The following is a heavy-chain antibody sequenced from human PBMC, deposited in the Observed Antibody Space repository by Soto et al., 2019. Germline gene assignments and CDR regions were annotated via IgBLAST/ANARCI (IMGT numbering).Heavy chain of an antibody. J-gene: IGHJ4*02. V-gene: IGHV3-30-3*01. Sequence: QVQLVESGGGVVQPGRSLRLSCAASGFTFSSYAMHWVRQAPGKGLEWVAVISYDGSNKYYADSVKGRFTISRDNSKNTLYLQMNSLRAEDTAVYYCARHRFYDSSGYSVYWGQGTLVTVSS. CDR1: GFTFSSYA. D-gene: IGHD3-22*01. CDR2: ISYDGSNK. CDR3: ARHRFYDSSGYSVY.